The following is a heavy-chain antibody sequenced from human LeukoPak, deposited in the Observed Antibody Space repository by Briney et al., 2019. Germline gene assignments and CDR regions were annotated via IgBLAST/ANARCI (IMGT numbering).Heavy chain of an antibody. J-gene: IGHJ4*02. D-gene: IGHD2-2*02. Sequence: SETLSLTCTVSGGSISRYYWSWIRQPAGKGLEWIGRIYSSGSTNYNPSLKSRVTISVDTSKNQFSLKLSSVTAADTAVYYCATEECTSTSCYKSWSYWGQGTLVTVSS. CDR1: GGSISRYY. V-gene: IGHV4-4*07. CDR2: IYSSGST. CDR3: ATEECTSTSCYKSWSY.